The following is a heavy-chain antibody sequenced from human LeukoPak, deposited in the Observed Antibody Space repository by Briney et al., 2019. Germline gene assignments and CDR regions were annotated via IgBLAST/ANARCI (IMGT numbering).Heavy chain of an antibody. CDR2: ISGDGGST. CDR1: GFTFDDYA. CDR3: ARTVRGYSYGDFDY. D-gene: IGHD5-18*01. V-gene: IGHV3-43*02. J-gene: IGHJ4*02. Sequence: PGGSLRLSCAASGFTFDDYAMHWVRQAPGKGLEWVSLISGDGGSTYYADSVKGRFTISRDNSKNTLYLQMNSLRAEDTDVYYCARTVRGYSYGDFDYWGQGTLVTVSS.